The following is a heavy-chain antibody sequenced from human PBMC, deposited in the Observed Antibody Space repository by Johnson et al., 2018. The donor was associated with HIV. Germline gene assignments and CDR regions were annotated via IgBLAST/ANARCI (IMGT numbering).Heavy chain of an antibody. CDR3: ARAPGFSRAFDI. D-gene: IGHD3-10*01. V-gene: IGHV3-30*14. Sequence: QVQLVESGGGVVQPGRSLRLSCAASRFTFSSYAMHWVRQAPGQGLEWVAVISYDGSNKYYADSVKRRFTISRDNSKNTLYLQMNRLTAEDTAVYYCARAPGFSRAFDIWGQGTMVTVSS. CDR1: RFTFSSYA. CDR2: ISYDGSNK. J-gene: IGHJ3*02.